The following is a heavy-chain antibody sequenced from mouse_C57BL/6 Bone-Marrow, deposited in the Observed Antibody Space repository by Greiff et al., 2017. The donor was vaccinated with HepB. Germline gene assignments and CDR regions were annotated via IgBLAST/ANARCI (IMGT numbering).Heavy chain of an antibody. V-gene: IGHV1-43*01. Sequence: VQLQQSGPELVKPGASVKISCKASGYSFTGYYMHWVKQSSEKSLEWIGEINPSTGGTSYNQKFKGKATLTVDKSSSTAYMQLKSLTSEDSAVYYCARRDDYDELDYWGQGTTLTVSS. D-gene: IGHD2-4*01. J-gene: IGHJ2*01. CDR2: INPSTGGT. CDR1: GYSFTGYY. CDR3: ARRDDYDELDY.